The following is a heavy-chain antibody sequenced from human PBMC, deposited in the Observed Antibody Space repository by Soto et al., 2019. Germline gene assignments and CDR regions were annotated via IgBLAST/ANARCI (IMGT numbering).Heavy chain of an antibody. CDR1: GGTFSTYS. J-gene: IGHJ3*02. CDR3: TIGSWSGEVFDI. D-gene: IGHD2-21*01. CDR2: IIPMLGIA. Sequence: QVQLVQSGAEVKKPGSSVKASCKDSGGTFSTYSMFWVRQAPGQGLEWMGRIIPMLGIANYAQRFQDRVTITADKFTATAYMELSSLRSEDTALYYCTIGSWSGEVFDIWGQGTMVTVSS. V-gene: IGHV1-69*02.